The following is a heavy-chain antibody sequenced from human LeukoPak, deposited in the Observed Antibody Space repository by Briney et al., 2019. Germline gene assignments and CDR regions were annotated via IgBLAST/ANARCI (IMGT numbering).Heavy chain of an antibody. J-gene: IGHJ4*02. CDR1: GFTFDDYG. CDR2: INWNGGST. D-gene: IGHD3-10*01. CDR3: ARDRGFGESFDY. V-gene: IGHV3-20*04. Sequence: GGSLRLSCAASGFTFDDYGTSWVRQAPGKGLEWVSGINWNGGSTYYADSVKGRFTISRDNAKNSLYLEMNSLRAEDTAMYYCARDRGFGESFDYWGQGTLVAVSS.